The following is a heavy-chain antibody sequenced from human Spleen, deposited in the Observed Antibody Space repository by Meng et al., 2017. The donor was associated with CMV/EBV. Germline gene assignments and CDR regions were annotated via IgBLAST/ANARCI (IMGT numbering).Heavy chain of an antibody. CDR1: GGSISSYY. CDR2: IYYSGST. CDR3: ARERYSNYVIDY. V-gene: IGHV4-59*12. J-gene: IGHJ4*02. D-gene: IGHD4-11*01. Sequence: SETLSLTCTVSGGSISSYYWSWIRQPPGKGLEWIGYIYYSGSTNYNPSLKRRVTISVDTSKNQFSLKLSSVTAADTAVYYCARERYSNYVIDYWGQGTLVTVSS.